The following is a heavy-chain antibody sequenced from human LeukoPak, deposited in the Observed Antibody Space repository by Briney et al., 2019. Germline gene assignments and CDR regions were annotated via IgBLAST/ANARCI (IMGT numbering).Heavy chain of an antibody. CDR1: GLTVGFKC. V-gene: IGHV3-66*01. D-gene: IGHD5-12*01. J-gene: IGHJ4*02. CDR2: IYSGGSS. CDR3: ATRPDGNDVPYFDY. Sequence: GGSLRLSCAASGLTVGFKCMSWVRQAPGKGLEWVSIIYSGGSSYYADSVKGRFTVSRDTSKNTLYLQMNSLRAEDTAVYYCATRPDGNDVPYFDYWGQGTLVTVPS.